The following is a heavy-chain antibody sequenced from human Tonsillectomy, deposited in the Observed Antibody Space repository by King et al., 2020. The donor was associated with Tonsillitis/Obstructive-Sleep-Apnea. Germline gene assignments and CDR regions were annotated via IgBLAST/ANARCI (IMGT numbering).Heavy chain of an antibody. CDR3: ARDYYDSSGYYYVRGYYYYYMDV. V-gene: IGHV1-46*01. J-gene: IGHJ6*03. CDR1: GYTFSSHY. Sequence: QLVQSGAEVKKPGASVKVSCKASGYTFSSHYMHWVRQAPGQGLEWMGIINPSGGSTTYAQKFQGRVTMTRDTSTSTVYMELSSLRSEDMAVYYCARDYYDSSGYYYVRGYYYYYMDVWGKGTTVTVSS. CDR2: INPSGGST. D-gene: IGHD3-22*01.